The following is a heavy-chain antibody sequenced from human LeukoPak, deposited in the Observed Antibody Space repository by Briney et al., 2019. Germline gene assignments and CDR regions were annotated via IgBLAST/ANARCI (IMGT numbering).Heavy chain of an antibody. CDR3: AGTSRLIDY. CDR1: GGSISSGGYS. CDR2: IYHGGST. V-gene: IGHV4-30-2*01. Sequence: SETLSLTCAVSGGSISSGGYSWSWIRQPPGKGLEWIGYIYHGGSTYYNPSLKSRVTISVDRSKNQFSLKLSSVTAADTAVYYCAGTSRLIDYWGQGTLVIVSS. D-gene: IGHD2-2*01. J-gene: IGHJ4*02.